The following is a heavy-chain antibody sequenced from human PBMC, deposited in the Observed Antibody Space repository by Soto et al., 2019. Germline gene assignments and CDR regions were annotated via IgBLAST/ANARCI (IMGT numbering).Heavy chain of an antibody. V-gene: IGHV3-33*01. CDR2: IWYDGSNK. Sequence: QVQLVESGGGVVQPGRSLRLSCAASGFTFSSYGMHWVRQAPGKGLEWVAVIWYDGSNKYYADSVKGRFTISRDNYKNTLYLQMNSLRAEDTAVYYCARDGLRIGAVAGSGYYYGMDVWGQGTTVTVSS. D-gene: IGHD6-19*01. CDR3: ARDGLRIGAVAGSGYYYGMDV. J-gene: IGHJ6*02. CDR1: GFTFSSYG.